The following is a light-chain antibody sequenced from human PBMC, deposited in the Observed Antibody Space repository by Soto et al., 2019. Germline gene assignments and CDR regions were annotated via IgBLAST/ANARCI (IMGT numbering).Light chain of an antibody. V-gene: IGKV1-12*02. CDR1: QDVSNW. Sequence: DIQMTQSPSSVSASVGDRVTITCRASQDVSNWLAWYQQKPGKALKLLISGASSLQSGVPSRFSGSGSGTDFSLTISSLQPEDFATYFCQQANSFPSFGQGTRLEIK. CDR3: QQANSFPS. J-gene: IGKJ5*01. CDR2: GAS.